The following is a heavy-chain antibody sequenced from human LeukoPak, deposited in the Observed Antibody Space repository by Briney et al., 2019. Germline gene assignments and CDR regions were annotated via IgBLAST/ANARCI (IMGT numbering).Heavy chain of an antibody. D-gene: IGHD6-19*01. J-gene: IGHJ4*02. V-gene: IGHV3-30*01. CDR3: ARDTLPGYSSGWYGGYFDY. CDR1: GFTFSSYA. CDR2: ISYDGSNK. Sequence: QAGGSLRLSCAASGFTFSSYAMHWVRQAPGKGLEWVAVISYDGSNKYYADSVKGRFTISRDNSKNTLYLQMNSLRAEDTAVYYCARDTLPGYSSGWYGGYFDYRGQGTLVTVSS.